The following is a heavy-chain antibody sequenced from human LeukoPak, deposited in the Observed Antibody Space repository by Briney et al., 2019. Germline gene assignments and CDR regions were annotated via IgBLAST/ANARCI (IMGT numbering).Heavy chain of an antibody. CDR3: ARGISHYDILTGYYIRAFDI. D-gene: IGHD3-9*01. Sequence: SETLSLTCAVSGGSICSGGYSWSWIRQPPGKGLEWIGYIYHSRSTYYNPSLKSRVTISVDRSKNQFSLKLSSVTAADTAVYYCARGISHYDILTGYYIRAFDIWGQGTMVTVSS. J-gene: IGHJ3*02. V-gene: IGHV4-30-2*01. CDR2: IYHSRST. CDR1: GGSICSGGYS.